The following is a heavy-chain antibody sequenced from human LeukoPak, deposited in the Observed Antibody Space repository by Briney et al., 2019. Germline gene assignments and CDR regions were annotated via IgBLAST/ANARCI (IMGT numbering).Heavy chain of an antibody. CDR3: ATLQSSGYDYSDY. V-gene: IGHV4-59*08. CDR2: IYYSGYT. Sequence: ASETLSLTCTVSGGSISSYYWSWIRQPPGKGLEWIGYIYYSGYTDYNPSLKSRVTMSVDTSKNQFSLKLSSVTAADTAVYYCATLQSSGYDYSDYWGQGIQVTVSS. D-gene: IGHD3-22*01. CDR1: GGSISSYY. J-gene: IGHJ4*02.